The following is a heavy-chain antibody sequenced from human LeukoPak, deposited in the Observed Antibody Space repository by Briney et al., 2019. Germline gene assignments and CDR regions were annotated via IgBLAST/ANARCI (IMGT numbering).Heavy chain of an antibody. J-gene: IGHJ6*03. Sequence: SETLSLTCAVDSGSFSDYYWSWIRQPPGKGLEWIGEINHSGSTNFNPSLKSRVTISVDTSKNQFSLKLSSVTAADTAVYYCASLSSYYYYMDVWGKGTTVTVSS. V-gene: IGHV4-34*01. CDR1: SGSFSDYY. CDR2: INHSGST. D-gene: IGHD3-16*02. CDR3: ASLSSYYYYMDV.